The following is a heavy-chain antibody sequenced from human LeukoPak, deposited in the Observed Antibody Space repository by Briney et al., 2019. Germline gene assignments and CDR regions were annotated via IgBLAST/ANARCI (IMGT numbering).Heavy chain of an antibody. CDR3: ARPSSTADGRAFDI. CDR1: GYSISSGYY. CDR2: IYTSGST. J-gene: IGHJ3*02. Sequence: SETLSLTCAVSGYSISSGYYWGWIRQPPGKGLEWIGRIYTSGSTNYNPSLKSRVTISVDTSKNQFSLKLSSVTAADTAVYYCARPSSTADGRAFDIWGQGTMVTVSS. D-gene: IGHD2-21*02. V-gene: IGHV4-38-2*01.